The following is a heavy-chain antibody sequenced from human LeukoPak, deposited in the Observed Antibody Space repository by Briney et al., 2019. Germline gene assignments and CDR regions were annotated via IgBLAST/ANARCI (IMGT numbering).Heavy chain of an antibody. CDR3: ARVRTPDFWSGLTSDYYYMDV. D-gene: IGHD3-3*01. V-gene: IGHV4-61*08. CDR2: IYYSGGT. CDR1: GGSISSGDYY. J-gene: IGHJ6*03. Sequence: SETLSLTCTVSGGSISSGDYYWTWIRQPPGKGLEWIGYIYYSGGTNYNPSLKSRVTISVDASKNQFSLKLSSVTAADTAVYYCARVRTPDFWSGLTSDYYYMDVWGKGTTVTVSS.